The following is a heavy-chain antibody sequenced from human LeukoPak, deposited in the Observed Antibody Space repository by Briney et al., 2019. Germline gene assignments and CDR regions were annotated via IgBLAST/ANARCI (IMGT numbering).Heavy chain of an antibody. CDR1: GFAVSSNY. CDR2: IYSGGST. J-gene: IGHJ6*02. CDR3: ARDAYRDYYDNSGYYHVGMDV. V-gene: IGHV3-53*01. D-gene: IGHD3-22*01. Sequence: GGSLRLSCAASGFAVSSNYMNWVRQAPGKGLEWVSVIYSGGSTYYADSVKGRFTISRDNSKNTLYLQMHSLRAEDTAMYFCARDAYRDYYDNSGYYHVGMDVWGQGTTVTVSS.